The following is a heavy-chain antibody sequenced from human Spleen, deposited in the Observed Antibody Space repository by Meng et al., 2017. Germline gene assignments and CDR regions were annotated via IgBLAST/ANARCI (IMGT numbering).Heavy chain of an antibody. CDR3: ARDADWVIFDH. CDR2: INTDASIT. D-gene: IGHD3-9*01. J-gene: IGHJ4*02. Sequence: GESLKISCEASGFTFSSYNMHWVRQTPGEGLVWVSRINTDASITTYADSVKGRFTISRDDAKNTVYLQMNSLRAEDTAVYYCARDADWVIFDHWGQGALVTVSS. CDR1: GFTFSSYN. V-gene: IGHV3-74*03.